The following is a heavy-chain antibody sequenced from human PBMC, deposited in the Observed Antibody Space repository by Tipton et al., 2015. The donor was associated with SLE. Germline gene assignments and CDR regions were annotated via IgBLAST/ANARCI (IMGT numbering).Heavy chain of an antibody. D-gene: IGHD3-16*01. J-gene: IGHJ3*02. CDR1: GFTFSSYG. CDR3: ARGGDWGAFDI. V-gene: IGHV3-30*03. CDR2: ISYDGSNK. Sequence: RSLRLSCAASGFTFSSYGMHWVRQAPGKGLEWVAVISYDGSNKYYADSVKGRFTISRDNAKNSLYLQMNSLRAEDTAVYYCARGGDWGAFDIWGQGTMVTVSS.